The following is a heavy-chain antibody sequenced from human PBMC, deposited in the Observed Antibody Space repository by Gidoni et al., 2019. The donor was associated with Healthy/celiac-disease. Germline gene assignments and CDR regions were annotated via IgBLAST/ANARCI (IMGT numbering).Heavy chain of an antibody. Sequence: QVQLVESGGGVVQPGRSLRLSCAASGFTFSSYAMHWVRQAPGKGLEWVAVISYDGSNKYYADSVKGRFTISRDNSKNTLYLQMNSLRAEDTAVYYCARRWRDYGDQFDYWGQGTLVTVSS. V-gene: IGHV3-30-3*01. D-gene: IGHD4-17*01. J-gene: IGHJ4*02. CDR2: ISYDGSNK. CDR1: GFTFSSYA. CDR3: ARRWRDYGDQFDY.